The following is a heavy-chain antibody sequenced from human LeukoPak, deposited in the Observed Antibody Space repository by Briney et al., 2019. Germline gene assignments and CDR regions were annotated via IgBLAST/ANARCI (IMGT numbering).Heavy chain of an antibody. CDR2: VSYDGSIK. CDR1: GFTSSRYP. Sequence: PGRSLRLSCAASGFTSSRYPMHWVRQAPGKGLEWVAVVSYDGSIKSYADFVKGRFTISRDNPRNTLYLQMNSLRGEDTAIYYCAAWRGYDSGSFSGPLDYWGQGTLVLVSS. CDR3: AAWRGYDSGSFSGPLDY. J-gene: IGHJ4*02. V-gene: IGHV3-30-3*01. D-gene: IGHD3-10*01.